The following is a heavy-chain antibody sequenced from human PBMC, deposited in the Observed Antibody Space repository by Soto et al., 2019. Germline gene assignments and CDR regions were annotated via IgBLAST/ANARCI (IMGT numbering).Heavy chain of an antibody. V-gene: IGHV5-51*01. Sequence: XESLNISCKGSGYTFTNYWIGWVRQMPGEGLEWMGIIYPGDSDTKYNPSFQGQVTISADKSITTTYLRWTSLKASDTAIYYCAASIFYYGMDVWGQGTTVTVSS. CDR2: IYPGDSDT. CDR3: AASIFYYGMDV. J-gene: IGHJ6*02. CDR1: GYTFTNYW.